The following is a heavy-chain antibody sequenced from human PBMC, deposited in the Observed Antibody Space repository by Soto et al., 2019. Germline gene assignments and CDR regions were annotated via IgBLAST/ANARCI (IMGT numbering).Heavy chain of an antibody. Sequence: SGPTLVNPTQTLTLTCTFSGFSLSTSGVGVGWIRQPPGKALEWLALIYWDDDKRYNPSLKSRLTITKDTSKNQVVLTMTNMDPVDTATYYCAHRPYYYASGSYYKVGVYFDYWGQGTLVTVSS. D-gene: IGHD3-10*01. CDR2: IYWDDDK. V-gene: IGHV2-5*02. CDR3: AHRPYYYASGSYYKVGVYFDY. J-gene: IGHJ4*02. CDR1: GFSLSTSGVG.